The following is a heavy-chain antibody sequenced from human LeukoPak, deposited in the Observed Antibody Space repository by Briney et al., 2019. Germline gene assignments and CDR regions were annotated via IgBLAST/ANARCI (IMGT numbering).Heavy chain of an antibody. D-gene: IGHD3-10*01. CDR3: ARGGYYGSGNDFRFDP. CDR1: GVSITSYY. CDR2: IFHSGRT. J-gene: IGHJ5*02. Sequence: PSETLSLTCTVSGVSITSYYWSWIRQPPGKGLEWIGYIFHSGRTNYNPSLKSRVTISVDTSKNQFSLKLSSVTAADTAVYYCARGGYYGSGNDFRFDPWGQGTLVTVSS. V-gene: IGHV4-59*01.